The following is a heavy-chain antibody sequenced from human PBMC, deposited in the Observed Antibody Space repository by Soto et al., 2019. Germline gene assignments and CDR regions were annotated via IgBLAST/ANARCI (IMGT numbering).Heavy chain of an antibody. CDR2: IYYSGST. CDR3: ATGSGSYYYYYYGMDV. D-gene: IGHD3-10*01. CDR1: GGSLSSSIYY. V-gene: IGHV4-39*01. J-gene: IGHJ6*02. Sequence: PSETLSLTCTVSGGSLSSSIYYWGWLRQPPGKGLEWIGSIYYSGSTYYNPSLKSRVTISVDTSKNQFSLKLSSVTAADTAVYYCATGSGSYYYYYYGMDVWGQGTTVTVSS.